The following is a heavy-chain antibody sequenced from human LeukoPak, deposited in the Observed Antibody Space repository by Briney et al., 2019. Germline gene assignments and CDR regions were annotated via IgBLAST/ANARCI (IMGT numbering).Heavy chain of an antibody. V-gene: IGHV4-4*07. CDR1: GGSISSYY. D-gene: IGHD5-24*01. CDR2: IYTSGST. Sequence: SETLSRTCTVSGGSISSYYWSWIRQPAGKGLEWIGRIYTSGSTNYNPSLKSRVTISVDKSKNQFSLKLSSVTAADTAVYYCARGSRDGYNWVNFDYWRQGTLVTVSS. CDR3: ARGSRDGYNWVNFDY. J-gene: IGHJ4*02.